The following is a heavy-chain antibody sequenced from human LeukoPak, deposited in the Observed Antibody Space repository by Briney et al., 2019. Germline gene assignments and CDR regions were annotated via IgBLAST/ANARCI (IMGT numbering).Heavy chain of an antibody. J-gene: IGHJ4*02. CDR2: ISYDGSNK. CDR3: ARRVED. D-gene: IGHD2-15*01. V-gene: IGHV3-30*03. Sequence: PGRSLRLSCAASGFTFSSYGMHWVRQAPGKGLEWVAVISYDGSNKYYADSVKGRFTISRDNSKNTLYLQMNSLRAEDTAVYFCARRVEDWGQGTLVTVSS. CDR1: GFTFSSYG.